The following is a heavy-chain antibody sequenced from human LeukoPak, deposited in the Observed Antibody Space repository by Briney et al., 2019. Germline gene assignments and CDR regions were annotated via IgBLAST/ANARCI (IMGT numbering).Heavy chain of an antibody. CDR1: GYTFTGYY. D-gene: IGHD3-10*01. CDR2: TNPNSGGT. V-gene: IGHV1-2*02. J-gene: IGHJ4*02. Sequence: GASVKVSCKASGYTFTGYYMHWVRQAPGQGLEWMGWTNPNSGGTNYAQKFQGRVTMTRDTSISTAYMELSRLRSDDTAVYYCARGGMVRGVIITNALIDYWGQGTLVTVSS. CDR3: ARGGMVRGVIITNALIDY.